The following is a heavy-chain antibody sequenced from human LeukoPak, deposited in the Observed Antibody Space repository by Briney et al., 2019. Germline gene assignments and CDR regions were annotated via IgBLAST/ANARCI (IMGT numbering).Heavy chain of an antibody. D-gene: IGHD2-15*01. J-gene: IGHJ4*02. V-gene: IGHV1-2*02. CDR3: ATDEVVGAPRPLDY. CDR1: GYTFTGYY. CDR2: INPNSGAT. Sequence: ASVTVSCKGSGYTFTGYYIHWVRQAPGQGLEWMGWINPNSGATASAQKFQGRVTMTRDTSISTAYMELSRLRSDDTAVYYCATDEVVGAPRPLDYWGQGTLVTVSS.